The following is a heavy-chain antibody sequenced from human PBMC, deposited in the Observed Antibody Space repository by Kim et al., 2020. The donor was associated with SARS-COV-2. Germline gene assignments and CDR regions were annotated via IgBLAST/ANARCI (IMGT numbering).Heavy chain of an antibody. J-gene: IGHJ4*02. CDR3: ARGVGAVPIID. CDR2: IFYSGST. V-gene: IGHV4-59*11. D-gene: IGHD3-16*01. Sequence: SETLSLTCTVSGGSINSHYWNWIRQPPGKGLEWIGYIFYSGSTKYNPSLKSRVAISVDRSKNQFSLKLSSVIAADTAVYYCARGVGAVPIIDWGQGTLVT. CDR1: GGSINSHY.